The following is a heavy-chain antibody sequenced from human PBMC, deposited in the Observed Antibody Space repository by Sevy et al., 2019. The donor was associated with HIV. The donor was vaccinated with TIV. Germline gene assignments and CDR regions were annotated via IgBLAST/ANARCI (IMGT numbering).Heavy chain of an antibody. CDR3: ARTQPTRPGFDY. V-gene: IGHV3-53*01. Sequence: GSLRLSCAASGFTVSSNYMSWVRQAPGKGLEWVSVIYSGGSTYYADSVKGRFTISRDNSKNTLYLQMNSLRAEDTAVYYCARTQPTRPGFDYWGQGTLVTVSS. J-gene: IGHJ4*02. CDR1: GFTVSSNY. D-gene: IGHD2-2*01. CDR2: IYSGGST.